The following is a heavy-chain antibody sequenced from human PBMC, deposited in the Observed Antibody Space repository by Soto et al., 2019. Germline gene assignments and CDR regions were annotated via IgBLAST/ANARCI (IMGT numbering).Heavy chain of an antibody. D-gene: IGHD3-10*01. V-gene: IGHV3-23*01. CDR2: ISVSGGIT. CDR3: AKGLLIMVRKVIIPPQYYYGMDV. Sequence: PGGSLRLSCAASGFTFGDHAMSWVRQAPGKGLEWVSVISVSGGITYYEDSVKGRFTISRDNAKNTLYLQMNSLRAEDTAVYYCAKGLLIMVRKVIIPPQYYYGMDVWGQGTTVTVSS. J-gene: IGHJ6*02. CDR1: GFTFGDHA.